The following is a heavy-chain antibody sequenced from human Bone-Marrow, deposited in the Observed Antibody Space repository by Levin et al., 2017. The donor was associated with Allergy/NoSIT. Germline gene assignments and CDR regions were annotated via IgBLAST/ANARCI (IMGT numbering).Heavy chain of an antibody. CDR1: GYTFNDYY. V-gene: IGHV1-2*02. CDR2: INPKSGGT. CDR3: ARRATICEVAMAY. J-gene: IGHJ4*02. Sequence: AASVKVSCKASGYTFNDYYINWVRQAPGQGLEWMGWINPKSGGTKYADNFQGRVTLTRDTSISTAYMELSSLRSDDTAVYYCARRATICEVAMAYWGQGTLVTVSS. D-gene: IGHD3-3*01.